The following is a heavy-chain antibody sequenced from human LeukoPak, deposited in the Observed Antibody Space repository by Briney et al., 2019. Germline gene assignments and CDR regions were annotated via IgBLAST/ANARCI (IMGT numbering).Heavy chain of an antibody. CDR2: ISYDGSNK. CDR1: GSTFSSYA. J-gene: IGHJ4*02. CDR3: ARESKLLWFGELLY. Sequence: GGSLRLSCAASGSTFSSYAMHWVRQAPGKGLEWVAVISYDGSNKYYADSVKGRFTISRDNSKNMLYLQMNSLRAEDTAVYYCARESKLLWFGELLYWGQGTLVTVSS. V-gene: IGHV3-30*04. D-gene: IGHD3-10*01.